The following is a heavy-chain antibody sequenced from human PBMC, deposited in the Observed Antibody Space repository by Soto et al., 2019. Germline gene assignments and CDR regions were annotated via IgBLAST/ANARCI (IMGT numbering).Heavy chain of an antibody. J-gene: IGHJ6*02. CDR3: ARVLDCSGGSCYGMDV. Sequence: QVQLQESGPGLVKPPQTLSLTCTVSGGSISSGDYYWSWIRQPPGKGLEWIGYIYYSGSTYYNPSLKSRVTISVDTSKNQFSLKLSSVTAADTAVYYCARVLDCSGGSCYGMDVWGQGTTVTVSS. D-gene: IGHD2-15*01. CDR1: GGSISSGDYY. V-gene: IGHV4-30-4*01. CDR2: IYYSGST.